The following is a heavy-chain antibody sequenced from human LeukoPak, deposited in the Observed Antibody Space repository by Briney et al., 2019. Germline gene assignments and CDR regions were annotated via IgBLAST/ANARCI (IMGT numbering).Heavy chain of an antibody. D-gene: IGHD5/OR15-5a*01. V-gene: IGHV1-2*02. CDR2: INPNSGGT. CDR1: GYTFTGYY. CDR3: ARITRESTTY. J-gene: IGHJ4*02. Sequence: GASVTVSCKASGYTFTGYYMHWVRQAPGQGLAWMGWINPNSGGTNYAQKFQGRVTMTRDTSISTAYMELSRLRSDDTAVYYCARITRESTTYWGQGTLVTVSS.